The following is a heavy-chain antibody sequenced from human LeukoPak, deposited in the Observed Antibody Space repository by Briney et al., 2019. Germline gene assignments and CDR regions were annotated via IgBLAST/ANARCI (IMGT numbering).Heavy chain of an antibody. CDR2: ISGRGASK. Sequence: PGGSLRLSCAVSGLTFNNYAMSWVRQAPGKGLEWVSGISGRGASKYYAGSVKGRFTISRDNAKNSLYLQMNSLRAEDTAVYYCARVQRGYSYNPLGYYYYYMDVWGKGTTVTVSS. CDR3: ARVQRGYSYNPLGYYYYYMDV. V-gene: IGHV3-23*01. J-gene: IGHJ6*03. D-gene: IGHD5-18*01. CDR1: GLTFNNYA.